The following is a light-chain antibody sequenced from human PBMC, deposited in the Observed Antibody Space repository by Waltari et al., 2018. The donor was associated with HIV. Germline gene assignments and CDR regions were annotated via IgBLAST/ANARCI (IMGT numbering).Light chain of an antibody. CDR1: SSDVGAYNY. Sequence: QSALTQPASVSGSPGQSITISCPGPSSDVGAYNYVSWYQQHPGKAPKLMIYEVSNRPSGVSNRFSGSKSGNTASLTISGLQAEDEADYFCISYTIISTWVFGGGTKVTVL. V-gene: IGLV2-14*01. J-gene: IGLJ3*02. CDR2: EVS. CDR3: ISYTIISTWV.